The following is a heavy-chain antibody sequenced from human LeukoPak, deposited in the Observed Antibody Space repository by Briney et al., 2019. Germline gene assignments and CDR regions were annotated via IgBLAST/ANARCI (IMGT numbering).Heavy chain of an antibody. V-gene: IGHV3-23*01. J-gene: IGHJ4*02. Sequence: AGGSLRLSCVASGFTFSDNAMTWVRQAPGKGLEWVSTISGRGGATYYADFVKGRSTISRDNSKNTLSLQLNSLRDEDTAVYYCAKIRMLAGSYRGLDSWGQGTLVTVSS. D-gene: IGHD6-19*01. CDR3: AKIRMLAGSYRGLDS. CDR1: GFTFSDNA. CDR2: ISGRGGAT.